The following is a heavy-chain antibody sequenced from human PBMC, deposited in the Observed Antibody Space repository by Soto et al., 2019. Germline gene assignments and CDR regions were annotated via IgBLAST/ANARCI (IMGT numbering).Heavy chain of an antibody. CDR2: IIPIFGTA. V-gene: IGHV1-69*01. CDR3: ARDHSYGDNYYYDGMDV. CDR1: GGTFSSYA. D-gene: IGHD5-18*01. J-gene: IGHJ6*02. Sequence: QVQLVQSGAEVKKPGSSVKVSCKASGGTFSSYAISWVRQAPGQGREWMGGIIPIFGTANYAQKFQGRVTITAYESTSTAYMELSSLRSEDTAVYYCARDHSYGDNYYYDGMDVWGQGTTVTVSS.